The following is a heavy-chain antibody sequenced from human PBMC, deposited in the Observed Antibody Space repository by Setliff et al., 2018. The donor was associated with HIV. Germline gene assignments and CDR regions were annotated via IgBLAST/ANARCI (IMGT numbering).Heavy chain of an antibody. Sequence: PSETLSLTCAVSGYSLSSDYYWSWIRQPPGKGLEWIGYIYYSGSTNYNPSLRSRVTISLDTSKNQFSLKLSSVTAADTAVYFCARVRRDGNSFDDWGQGTLVTVSS. CDR1: GYSLSSDYY. V-gene: IGHV4-38-2*01. J-gene: IGHJ4*02. CDR2: IYYSGST. D-gene: IGHD4-4*01. CDR3: ARVRRDGNSFDD.